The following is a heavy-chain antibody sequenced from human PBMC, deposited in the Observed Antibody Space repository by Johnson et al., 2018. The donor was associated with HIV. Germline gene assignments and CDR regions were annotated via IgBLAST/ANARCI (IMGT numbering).Heavy chain of an antibody. CDR2: INWNGGKT. Sequence: VQLVESGGGLVKPGGSLRLSCAASGFTFSNAWMSWVRQAPGKGLEWVGRINWNGGKTAYADSVKCRFTISRDNAKNSLYLQMISLRAEDTALYYCAREVIVAGHGGAFDIWGQGTMVTVSS. D-gene: IGHD5-12*01. CDR1: GFTFSNAW. CDR3: AREVIVAGHGGAFDI. J-gene: IGHJ3*02. V-gene: IGHV3-20*04.